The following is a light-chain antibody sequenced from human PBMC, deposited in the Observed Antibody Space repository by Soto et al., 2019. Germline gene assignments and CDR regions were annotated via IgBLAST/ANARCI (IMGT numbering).Light chain of an antibody. CDR2: GAS. CDR3: QQSYSTPLT. Sequence: EIVLTQFPDTLSLSPGERATLSCRASQSVSSSSLAWYQQRRGQAPRLLIYGASNRATGIPDRFSGSGSGTDFTLTISSLQPEDFATYYCQQSYSTPLTFGGGTKVDIK. CDR1: QSVSSSS. J-gene: IGKJ4*01. V-gene: IGKV3-20*01.